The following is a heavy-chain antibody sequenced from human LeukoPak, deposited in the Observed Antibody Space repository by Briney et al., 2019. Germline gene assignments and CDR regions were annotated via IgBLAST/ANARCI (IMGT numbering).Heavy chain of an antibody. CDR1: GFTFTSYW. J-gene: IGHJ6*03. D-gene: IGHD3-9*01. Sequence: GGSLXLSCAASGFTFTSYWMSWVRQAPGKGLEWVANIKQDGSEKYYVDSVRGRFTISRDNSENTLYLQVNSLRAEDTALYYCAKGPDKSYYFYYMDVWGKGTTVTVSS. CDR2: IKQDGSEK. CDR3: AKGPDKSYYFYYMDV. V-gene: IGHV3-7*03.